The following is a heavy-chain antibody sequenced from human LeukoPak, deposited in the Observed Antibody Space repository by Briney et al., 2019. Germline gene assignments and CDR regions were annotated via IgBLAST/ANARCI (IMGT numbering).Heavy chain of an antibody. CDR3: ARGRSELKDYYYYYYMDV. V-gene: IGHV1-69*06. Sequence: SVKVSCKASGGTFSSYAISWVRQAPGQGLEWMGGTIPIFGTANYAQKFQGRVTITADKSTSTAYMELSSLRSEDTAVYYCARGRSELKDYYYYYYMDVWGKGTTVTVSS. J-gene: IGHJ6*03. CDR2: TIPIFGTA. D-gene: IGHD1-7*01. CDR1: GGTFSSYA.